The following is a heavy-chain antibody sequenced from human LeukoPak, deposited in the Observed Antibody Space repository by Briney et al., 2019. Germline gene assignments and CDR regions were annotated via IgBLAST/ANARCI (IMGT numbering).Heavy chain of an antibody. Sequence: SETLSLTCTVSGGSISTYYWGWIRQPPGKGLEWIGYVYYSGSTNYNPSLKSRVTISVDTSKNQFSLKLSSMTAADTAVYYCARDGSGYGGRFDYWGQGTLVTVSS. CDR2: VYYSGST. V-gene: IGHV4-59*01. J-gene: IGHJ4*02. D-gene: IGHD5-12*01. CDR3: ARDGSGYGGRFDY. CDR1: GGSISTYY.